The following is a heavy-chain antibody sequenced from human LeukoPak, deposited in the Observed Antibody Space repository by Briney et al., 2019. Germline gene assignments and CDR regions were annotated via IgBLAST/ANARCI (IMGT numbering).Heavy chain of an antibody. V-gene: IGHV3-30-3*01. CDR2: ISYDGSNK. Sequence: PGRSLRLSCAASGFTFSSYAMHWVRLAPGKGLEWVAVISYDGSNKYYADSVKGRFTISRDNSKNTLYLQMNSLRAEDTAVYYCARDGNYDFWSGYPADYWGQGTLVTVSS. J-gene: IGHJ4*02. D-gene: IGHD3-3*01. CDR3: ARDGNYDFWSGYPADY. CDR1: GFTFSSYA.